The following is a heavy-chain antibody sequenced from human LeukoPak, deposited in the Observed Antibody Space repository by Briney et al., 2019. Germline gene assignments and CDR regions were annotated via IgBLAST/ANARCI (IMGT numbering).Heavy chain of an antibody. J-gene: IGHJ5*02. CDR3: AKREYQLLYSDWFDP. V-gene: IGHV3-23*01. CDR1: GFTFSSYA. Sequence: GGSLRLSCAASGFTFSSYAMSLVRQAPGKGLEWVSAISGSGGSTYYADSVKGRFTISRDNSKNTLYLQMNSLRAEDTAVYYCAKREYQLLYSDWFDPWGQGTLVTVSS. D-gene: IGHD2-2*02. CDR2: ISGSGGST.